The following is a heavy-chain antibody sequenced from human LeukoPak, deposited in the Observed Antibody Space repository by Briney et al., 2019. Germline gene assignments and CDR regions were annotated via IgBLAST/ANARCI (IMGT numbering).Heavy chain of an antibody. D-gene: IGHD5-24*01. Sequence: GGSLRLSCAASGFTFSSYSMNWVRQTPGKGLEWVAVISNDGSKKYYANSVKGRFTISRDNSKNTLYLQMSGLRVDETAVYYCAKDGVPTATNPAEINCWGQGTLVTVYS. CDR3: AKDGVPTATNPAEINC. J-gene: IGHJ4*02. V-gene: IGHV3-30*18. CDR1: GFTFSSYS. CDR2: ISNDGSKK.